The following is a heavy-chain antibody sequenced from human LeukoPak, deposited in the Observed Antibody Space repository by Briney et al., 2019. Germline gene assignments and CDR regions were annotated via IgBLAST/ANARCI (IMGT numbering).Heavy chain of an antibody. J-gene: IGHJ6*04. V-gene: IGHV1-18*01. CDR1: GYTFTSYG. CDR2: ISAYNGNT. D-gene: IGHD6-19*01. CDR3: ARVLGIAVAGEMDV. Sequence: ASVKVSCKASGYTFTSYGINWVRQAPGQGLEWLGWISAYNGNTKYAQRVQDRVSMTTDTSTSIVYMELRSLRSDDTAVYYCARVLGIAVAGEMDVWGKGTTVTVSS.